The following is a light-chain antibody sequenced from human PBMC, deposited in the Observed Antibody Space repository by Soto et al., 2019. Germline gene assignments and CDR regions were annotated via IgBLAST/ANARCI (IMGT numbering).Light chain of an antibody. CDR1: QDIATY. V-gene: IGKV1-33*01. Sequence: DIQMTQSPSSLSASVGNRVTITCQAIQDIATYLNWYQQKPGKAPNLLIYDASNLETGVPSRFSGGGSGTEFTLTISSLQPDDFATYYCQHYNSYSEAFGQGTKVDIK. CDR3: QHYNSYSEA. J-gene: IGKJ1*01. CDR2: DAS.